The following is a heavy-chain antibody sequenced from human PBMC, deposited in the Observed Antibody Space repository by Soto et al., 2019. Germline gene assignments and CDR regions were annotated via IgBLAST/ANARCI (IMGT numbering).Heavy chain of an antibody. CDR3: ARAGDSSSPDVSYYYGMDV. J-gene: IGHJ6*02. CDR2: IIPIFGTA. V-gene: IGHV1-69*13. Sequence: SVKVSCKASVGTFSSYAISWVRQAPGQGLEWMGGIIPIFGTANYAQKFQGRVTITADESTSTAYMELSSLRSEDTAVYYCARAGDSSSPDVSYYYGMDVWGQGTTVTVSS. D-gene: IGHD6-6*01. CDR1: VGTFSSYA.